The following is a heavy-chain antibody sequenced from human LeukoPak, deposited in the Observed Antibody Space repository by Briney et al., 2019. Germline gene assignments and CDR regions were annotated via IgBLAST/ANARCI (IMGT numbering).Heavy chain of an antibody. CDR2: INPNSGGT. CDR1: GYTFTGYY. Sequence: ASVKVSCKASGYTFTGYYMHWVRQARGQGLEWMGRINPNSGGTNYAQKFQGRVTMTRDTSINTAYMELSRLRSDDMAVYYRAREYYDSSGPPGEYYYYYGMDVWGQGTTVTVSS. CDR3: AREYYDSSGPPGEYYYYYGMDV. J-gene: IGHJ6*02. D-gene: IGHD3-22*01. V-gene: IGHV1-2*06.